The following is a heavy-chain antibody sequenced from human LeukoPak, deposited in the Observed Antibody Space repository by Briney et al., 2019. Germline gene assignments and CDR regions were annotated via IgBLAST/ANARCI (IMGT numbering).Heavy chain of an antibody. V-gene: IGHV3-30*18. CDR2: TSYDGSIK. J-gene: IGHJ3*02. CDR3: AKDLGTYCSSTSCSDAFDI. D-gene: IGHD2-2*01. Sequence: GGSLRLSCAASGFTFSRYGMHWVRQAPGKGLEWVAVTSYDGSIKFYADSVKGRFTISRDNSKNTLYLQMNSLGAEDTAVYYCAKDLGTYCSSTSCSDAFDIWGQGTMVTVSS. CDR1: GFTFSRYG.